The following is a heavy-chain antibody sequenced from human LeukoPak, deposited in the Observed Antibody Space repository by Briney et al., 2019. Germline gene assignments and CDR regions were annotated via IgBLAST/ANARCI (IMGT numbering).Heavy chain of an antibody. CDR2: IYYSGST. J-gene: IGHJ5*02. D-gene: IGHD6-13*01. V-gene: IGHV4-39*01. CDR1: GGSISGSSYY. Sequence: PSETLSLTCTVSGGSISGSSYYWGCIRQPPGKGLEWIGSIYYSGSTYYNPSLKSRVTISVDTSKNQFSLKLSSVTAADTAVYYCASSRSRRYSSSWYELDWFDPWGEGTLVTVSS. CDR3: ASSRSRRYSSSWYELDWFDP.